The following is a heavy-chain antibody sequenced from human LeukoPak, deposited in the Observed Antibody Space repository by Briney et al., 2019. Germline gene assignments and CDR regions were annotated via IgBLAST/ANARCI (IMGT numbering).Heavy chain of an antibody. Sequence: ASVMVSCKASGGTFSSYAISWVRQAPGQGLEWMGGIIPIFGTANYAQKFQGRVTITADESTSTAYMELSSLRSEDTAVYYCARAPVPYYYYYGMDVWGQGTTVTVSS. CDR1: GGTFSSYA. CDR2: IIPIFGTA. V-gene: IGHV1-69*01. J-gene: IGHJ6*02. CDR3: ARAPVPYYYYYGMDV.